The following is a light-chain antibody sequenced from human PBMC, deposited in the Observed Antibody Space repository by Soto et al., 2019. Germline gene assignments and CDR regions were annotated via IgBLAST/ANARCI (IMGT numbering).Light chain of an antibody. J-gene: IGKJ4*01. CDR3: QQYGSSPS. CDR1: QSVSSSY. Sequence: EIVLTQSPVTLSLSPGERATLSCRASQSVSSSYLAWYQQKPGQAPRLLIYGASSRATGIPDKFSGSGSGTDFTLTISRLEPEDSAVYYCQQYGSSPSFGGGTKVDIK. CDR2: GAS. V-gene: IGKV3-20*01.